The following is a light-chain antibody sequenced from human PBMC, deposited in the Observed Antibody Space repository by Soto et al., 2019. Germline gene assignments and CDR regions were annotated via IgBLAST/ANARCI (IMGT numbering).Light chain of an antibody. CDR2: AAS. Sequence: DIPLTQSPSFLSASVGDRVTITCRASQGISSYLAWYQQKPGKAPKLLIYAASTLQGGVPSRFSGSGSGTEFTLTISSLQPEDFATYYCQQLNSYPHTFGQGTKLEIK. CDR1: QGISSY. CDR3: QQLNSYPHT. J-gene: IGKJ2*01. V-gene: IGKV1-9*01.